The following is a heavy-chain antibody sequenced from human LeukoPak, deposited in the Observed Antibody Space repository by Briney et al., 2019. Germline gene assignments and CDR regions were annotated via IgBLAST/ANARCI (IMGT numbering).Heavy chain of an antibody. CDR3: ARSGTYYYDSSGPRYFDY. CDR2: MNPNSGNT. Sequence: ASVKVSCKASGYTFTSYDINWVRQATGQGLEWMGWMNPNSGNTGYAQKFQGRVTMTRNTSISTAYMELSRLRSDDTAVYYCARSGTYYYDSSGPRYFDYWGQGTLVTVSS. CDR1: GYTFTSYD. D-gene: IGHD3-22*01. J-gene: IGHJ4*02. V-gene: IGHV1-8*01.